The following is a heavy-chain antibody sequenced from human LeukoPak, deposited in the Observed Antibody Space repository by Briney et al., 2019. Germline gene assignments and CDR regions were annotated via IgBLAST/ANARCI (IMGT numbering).Heavy chain of an antibody. Sequence: ASVKVSRKASGGTFSSYTISWVRQAPGQGLEWMGRIIPILGIANYAQKFQGRVTITADKSTSTAYMELSSLRSEDTAVYYCAREVSSGWYGDYWGQGTLVTVSS. CDR2: IIPILGIA. V-gene: IGHV1-69*04. J-gene: IGHJ4*02. CDR3: AREVSSGWYGDY. D-gene: IGHD6-19*01. CDR1: GGTFSSYT.